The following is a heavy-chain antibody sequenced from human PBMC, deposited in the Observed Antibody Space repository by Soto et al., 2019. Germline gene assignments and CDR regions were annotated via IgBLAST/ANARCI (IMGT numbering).Heavy chain of an antibody. CDR2: ISWNSGSI. V-gene: IGHV3-9*01. D-gene: IGHD6-19*01. Sequence: GGSLRLSCAASGFTFDDYAMHWVRQAPGKGLEWVSGISWNSGSIGYADSVKGRFTISRDNAKNSLYLQMNSLRAEDTALYYCAKGFSSGWYDAFDIWGQGTMVTVSS. J-gene: IGHJ3*02. CDR1: GFTFDDYA. CDR3: AKGFSSGWYDAFDI.